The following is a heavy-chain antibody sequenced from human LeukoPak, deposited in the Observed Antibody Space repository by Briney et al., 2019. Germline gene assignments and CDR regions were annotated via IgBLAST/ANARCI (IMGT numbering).Heavy chain of an antibody. CDR1: GCTINSYY. CDR3: ARGGGGTYGGCSVSWFYP. V-gene: IGHV4-4*07. D-gene: IGHD4-23*01. J-gene: IGHJ5*01. Sequence: PSETLSLTCTVSGCTINSYYWNWIRQPAGKGLEWIGIINTRMSTNYNPSLERRVIMSVDTTTKQFSLKPSSMTAANTTVYYCARGGGGTYGGCSVSWFYPWGQGTLGTVSS. CDR2: INTRMST.